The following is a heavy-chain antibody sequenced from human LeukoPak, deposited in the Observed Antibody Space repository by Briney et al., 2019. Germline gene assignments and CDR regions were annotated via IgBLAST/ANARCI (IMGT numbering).Heavy chain of an antibody. D-gene: IGHD3-22*01. CDR2: ISSSSSYI. J-gene: IGHJ3*02. CDR1: GFTFSSYS. V-gene: IGHV3-21*04. CDR3: AKGYYYDSSGYYYAAFDI. Sequence: GGSLRLSCAASGFTFSSYSMNWVRQAPGKGLEWVSSISSSSSYIYYADSVKGRFTISRDNSKNTLYLQMNSLRAEDTAVYYCAKGYYYDSSGYYYAAFDIWGQGTMVTVSS.